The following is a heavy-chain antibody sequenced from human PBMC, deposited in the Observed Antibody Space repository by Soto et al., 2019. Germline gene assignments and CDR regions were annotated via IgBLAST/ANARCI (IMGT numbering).Heavy chain of an antibody. V-gene: IGHV1-58*01. CDR2: ILVGSGNT. CDR3: AAAMTYYYDSSDAFDI. J-gene: IGHJ3*02. Sequence: QMQLVQSGPEVKKPGTSVKVSCKASGFTFTSSAVQWVRQARGQRLEWIGWILVGSGNTNYAQKFQERVTITRDMSTSTAYMELSSLRSEDTAVYYCAAAMTYYYDSSDAFDIWGQGTMVTVSS. CDR1: GFTFTSSA. D-gene: IGHD3-22*01.